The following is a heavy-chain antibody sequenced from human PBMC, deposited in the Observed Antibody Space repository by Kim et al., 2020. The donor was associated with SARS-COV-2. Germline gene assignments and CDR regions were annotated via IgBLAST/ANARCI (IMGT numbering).Heavy chain of an antibody. CDR3: ANDLDLTGWCRVVRNTDCFDP. CDR2: ISYDGSNK. J-gene: IGHJ5*02. V-gene: IGHV3-30*18. D-gene: IGHD3-9*01. Sequence: GGSLRLSCAASGFTFSSYGMHWVRQAPGKGLEWVAVISYDGSNKYYADSVKGRFTISRDNSKNTLYLQMNSLRAEDTAVYYCANDLDLTGWCRVVRNTDCFDPWGQGTLVTVSS. CDR1: GFTFSSYG.